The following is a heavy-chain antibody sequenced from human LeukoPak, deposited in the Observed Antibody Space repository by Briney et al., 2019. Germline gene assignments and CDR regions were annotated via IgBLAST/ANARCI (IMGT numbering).Heavy chain of an antibody. V-gene: IGHV3-64D*06. D-gene: IGHD3-10*01. J-gene: IGHJ6*02. CDR2: ISSNGGST. CDR1: GFTFSSYA. CDR3: VKGIAYYYYYGMDV. Sequence: GESLRLSCSASGFTFSSYAMYWVRQAPGKGPEYVSAISSNGGSTYYADSVKGRFTISRDTSKNTLYLQMGSLRPEDTAVYYCVKGIAYYYYYGMDVWGQGTTVTVSS.